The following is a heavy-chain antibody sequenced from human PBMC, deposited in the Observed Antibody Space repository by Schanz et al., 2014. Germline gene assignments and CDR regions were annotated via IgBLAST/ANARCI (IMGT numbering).Heavy chain of an antibody. CDR3: WGNKQSPGWYFDN. CDR1: GYTFTSYG. J-gene: IGHJ4*02. D-gene: IGHD3-16*01. Sequence: QVQLVQSGVEAKKPGASVKVSCKASGYTFTSYGITWVRQAPGQRLEWMGWISPYNGNTNYAQKFQDRVTVTTDTTTSTASKEQGSLLRADAAVVYCWGNKQSPGWYFDNWGQGTLVTVSS. V-gene: IGHV1-18*04. CDR2: ISPYNGNT.